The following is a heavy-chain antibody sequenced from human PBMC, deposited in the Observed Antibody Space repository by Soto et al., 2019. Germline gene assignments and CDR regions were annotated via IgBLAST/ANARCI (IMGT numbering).Heavy chain of an antibody. CDR2: IDWNDEK. Sequence: SGPTMVNPSQTLTLTCTFSGFSLSTLGMCVTWIRQPPGKALEWLALIDWNDEKDYNTSLQTRLTISKDTYKDQVVLRMTNMDPVDTATYYCARVPLMGENLNPVWWFGPWGQRTQVTVSS. CDR3: ARVPLMGENLNPVWWFGP. V-gene: IGHV2-70*01. D-gene: IGHD3-16*01. J-gene: IGHJ5*02. CDR1: GFSLSTLGMC.